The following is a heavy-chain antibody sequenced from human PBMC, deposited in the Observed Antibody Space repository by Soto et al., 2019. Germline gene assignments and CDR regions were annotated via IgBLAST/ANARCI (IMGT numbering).Heavy chain of an antibody. CDR2: ISAYNGNT. CDR3: ARGYCSGGSCYLYYFDS. J-gene: IGHJ4*02. D-gene: IGHD2-15*01. CDR1: GYTFTSYG. V-gene: IGHV1-18*01. Sequence: QVQLVQSGAEVKKPGASVKVCCKASGYTFTSYGISWVRQAPGQGLEWMGWISAYNGNTNYAQKLQGRVTMTTDTSTSTAYMELRSLSSDDRDVYYCARGYCSGGSCYLYYFDSWGQGTLVTVSA.